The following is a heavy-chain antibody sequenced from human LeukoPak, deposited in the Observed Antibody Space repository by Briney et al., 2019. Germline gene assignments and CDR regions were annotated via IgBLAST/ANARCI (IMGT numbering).Heavy chain of an antibody. Sequence: GGSLRLSCAASGFTFSNAWMSWVRQASGKGLEWVGHIKSKTDGGTTDYAAPVKGRFTISRDDSKNTLYLQMNSLKTEDTAVYYCTTDSGSYSGGFDYWGQGTLVTVSS. D-gene: IGHD1-26*01. J-gene: IGHJ4*02. V-gene: IGHV3-15*01. CDR2: IKSKTDGGTT. CDR1: GFTFSNAW. CDR3: TTDSGSYSGGFDY.